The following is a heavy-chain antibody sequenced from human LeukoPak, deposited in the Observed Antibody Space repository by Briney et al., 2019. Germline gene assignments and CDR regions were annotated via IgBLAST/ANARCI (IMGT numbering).Heavy chain of an antibody. CDR3: AHRRDSSSWYGDNWFDP. J-gene: IGHJ5*02. D-gene: IGHD6-13*01. Sequence: ESGPTLVNPTQTLTLTCTFSGFSLSTSGVGVGWIRQPPGKALEWLALLYWDDDKRYSPSLKSRLTITKDTSKNQVVLTMTNMDPVDTATYYCAHRRDSSSWYGDNWFDPWGQGTLVTVSS. V-gene: IGHV2-5*02. CDR1: GFSLSTSGVG. CDR2: LYWDDDK.